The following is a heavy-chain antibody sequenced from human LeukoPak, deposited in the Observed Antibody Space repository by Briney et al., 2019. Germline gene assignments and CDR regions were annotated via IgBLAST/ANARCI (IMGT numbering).Heavy chain of an antibody. D-gene: IGHD2-2*01. J-gene: IGHJ3*02. Sequence: GTSVTVSCKASGFTFTSSAVQWVRQARGQRLEWIGWIVVGSGNTNYAQKFQERVTITRDMSTSTAYMELSSLRSEDTAVYYCAAGWVTAATDAFDIWGQGTMVTVSS. V-gene: IGHV1-58*01. CDR3: AAGWVTAATDAFDI. CDR1: GFTFTSSA. CDR2: IVVGSGNT.